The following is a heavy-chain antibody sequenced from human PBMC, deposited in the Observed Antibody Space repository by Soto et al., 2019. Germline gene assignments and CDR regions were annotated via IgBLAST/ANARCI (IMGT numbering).Heavy chain of an antibody. D-gene: IGHD3-3*01. CDR2: FHESGPT. J-gene: IGHJ5*02. Sequence: KSSETLSLTCDFSSSPGAAGQYCGWIRQPPGKGLEWLGCFHESGPTYYRPSLKSRLAISVDLSKGQVSLSLTSVTAADTAVYYCARGQRFSDWFDPWGQGTLVTVSS. CDR1: SSPGAAGQY. V-gene: IGHV4-38-2*01. CDR3: ARGQRFSDWFDP.